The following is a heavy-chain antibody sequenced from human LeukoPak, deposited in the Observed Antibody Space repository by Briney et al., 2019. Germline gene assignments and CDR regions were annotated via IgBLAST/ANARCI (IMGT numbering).Heavy chain of an antibody. V-gene: IGHV4-59*12. Sequence: SEALSLTCTVSGGSISSYYWNWIRQPPGKGLEWIGYIYYSGSTNYNPSLKSRVTVSVDTSKNQFSLKLSSVTAADTAVYYCARVTADAFDIWGQGTMVTVSS. CDR2: IYYSGST. J-gene: IGHJ3*02. CDR3: ARVTADAFDI. CDR1: GGSISSYY.